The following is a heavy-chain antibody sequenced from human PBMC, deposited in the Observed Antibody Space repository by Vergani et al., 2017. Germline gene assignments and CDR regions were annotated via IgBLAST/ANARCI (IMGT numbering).Heavy chain of an antibody. CDR3: ARGNVVVPAAIYYYYYGMDV. V-gene: IGHV1-2*02. D-gene: IGHD2-2*02. J-gene: IGHJ6*02. CDR2: INPNSGGT. Sequence: QVQLVQSGAEVKKPGASVKVSCKASGYTFTGYYMHWVRQAPGQGLEWMGWINPNSGGTNYAQKFQGRVTMTRDTSISTAYMELSRLRSDDTAVYYCARGNVVVPAAIYYYYYGMDVWGQGTTVTVSS. CDR1: GYTFTGYY.